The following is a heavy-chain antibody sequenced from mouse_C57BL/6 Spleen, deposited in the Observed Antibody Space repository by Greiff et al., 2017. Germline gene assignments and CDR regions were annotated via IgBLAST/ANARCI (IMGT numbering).Heavy chain of an antibody. CDR2: IHPNSGST. CDR1: GYTFTSYW. Sequence: VQLQQPGAELVKPGASVKLSCKASGYTFTSYWMHWVKQRPGQGLEWIGMIHPNSGSTNYNEKFKSKATLTVDKSSSTAYMRLSSLTSEDSAVYYCARDPYYRGMDYWGQGTSVTVSS. J-gene: IGHJ4*01. CDR3: ARDPYYRGMDY. D-gene: IGHD2-12*01. V-gene: IGHV1-64*01.